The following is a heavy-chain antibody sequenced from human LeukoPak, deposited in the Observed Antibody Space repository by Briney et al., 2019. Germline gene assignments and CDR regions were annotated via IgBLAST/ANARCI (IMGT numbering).Heavy chain of an antibody. J-gene: IGHJ3*02. CDR3: ARQKTTPDVWSGYVDGDTFDI. Sequence: ASVKVSCKASGYTFTGYYMHWVRQAPGQGLEWMGWINPNSGGTNYAQKFQGRVTMTRDTSISTAYMELSRLRSDDTAVYYCARQKTTPDVWSGYVDGDTFDIWGQGTMVTVSS. CDR2: INPNSGGT. CDR1: GYTFTGYY. V-gene: IGHV1-2*02. D-gene: IGHD3-3*01.